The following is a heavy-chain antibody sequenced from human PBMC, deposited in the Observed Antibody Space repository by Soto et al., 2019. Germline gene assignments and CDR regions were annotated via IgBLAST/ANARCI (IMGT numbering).Heavy chain of an antibody. CDR3: ARGGYYYACFDP. CDR2: INPSGGST. Sequence: GAAGNVCCNASGYTFSSYYMHWVHQAPGKELEWMGIINPSGGSTSYAQKFQGRVTMTRDTSTSTVYMELSSLRSEDTAVYYCARGGYYYACFDPWGQGTLVTAAS. V-gene: IGHV1-46*01. J-gene: IGHJ5*02. CDR1: GYTFSSYY. D-gene: IGHD3-10*01.